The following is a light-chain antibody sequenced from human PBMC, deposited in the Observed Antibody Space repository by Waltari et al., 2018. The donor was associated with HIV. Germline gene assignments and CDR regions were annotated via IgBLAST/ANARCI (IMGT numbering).Light chain of an antibody. CDR2: GAS. Sequence: LSLSPGERATLSCRASQSVSSSYLAWYQQKPGQAPRLLIYGASSRATGIPDRFSGSGSGTDFTLTISRLEPEDFAVYYCQQYGSSLMYTFGQGTKLEIK. V-gene: IGKV3-20*01. J-gene: IGKJ2*01. CDR3: QQYGSSLMYT. CDR1: QSVSSSY.